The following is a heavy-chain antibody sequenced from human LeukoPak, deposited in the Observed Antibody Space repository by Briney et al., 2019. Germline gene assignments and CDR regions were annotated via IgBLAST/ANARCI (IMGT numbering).Heavy chain of an antibody. CDR2: IRYDGSNK. D-gene: IGHD4-17*01. V-gene: IGHV3-30*02. CDR3: GKDMRVTKGYYYYMDV. Sequence: QSGGSLRLSCAASGFTFSSYGMHWVRQAPGKGLVWLAFIRYDGSNKYYADSVKGRFTISRDNSKTTLYLQMHSMRAEDTAVYYCGKDMRVTKGYYYYMDVWGKGTTVTVSS. J-gene: IGHJ6*03. CDR1: GFTFSSYG.